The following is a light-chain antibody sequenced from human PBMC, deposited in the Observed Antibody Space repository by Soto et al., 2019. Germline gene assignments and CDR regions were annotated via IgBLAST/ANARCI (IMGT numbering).Light chain of an antibody. CDR2: GAS. CDR3: HQYGSSPWT. V-gene: IGKV3-20*01. Sequence: EIVMTQSPVTLSVSPGERATPSCRASQGIKNYLAWFQQKPGQAPRLLIYGASSRAPGIPDRFSGSGSETDFTLTITRLESEDFAVYSCHQYGSSPWTFGQGTKVDIK. J-gene: IGKJ1*01. CDR1: QGIKNY.